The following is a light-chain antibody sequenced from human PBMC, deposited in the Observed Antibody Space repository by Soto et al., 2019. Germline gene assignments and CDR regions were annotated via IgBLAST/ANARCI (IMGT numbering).Light chain of an antibody. Sequence: QSPGTQPAWVSVSPGQSITISCTGTSSDVGGYNYVSWYQQHPGKAPKLMIYEVSNRPSGVSNRFSGSKSGNTASLTISGLQAEDEADYYCSSYTSSSNYVFGTGTKVTVL. V-gene: IGLV2-14*01. CDR1: SSDVGGYNY. CDR2: EVS. J-gene: IGLJ1*01. CDR3: SSYTSSSNYV.